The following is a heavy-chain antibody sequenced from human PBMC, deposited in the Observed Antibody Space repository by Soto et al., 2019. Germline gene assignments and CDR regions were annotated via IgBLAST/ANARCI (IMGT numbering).Heavy chain of an antibody. CDR2: IYYSGST. CDR1: GGSINSGDYY. J-gene: IGHJ3*02. D-gene: IGHD3-22*01. Sequence: SETLSLTCTVSGGSINSGDYYWSWIRQPPGKGLEWIGYIYYSGSTYHNPSLKSRINISVDTSKNQFSLKLSSVTAADTAVYYCATVPTYYYDRSGYANAFDMWGQGTMVTVS. CDR3: ATVPTYYYDRSGYANAFDM. V-gene: IGHV4-30-4*01.